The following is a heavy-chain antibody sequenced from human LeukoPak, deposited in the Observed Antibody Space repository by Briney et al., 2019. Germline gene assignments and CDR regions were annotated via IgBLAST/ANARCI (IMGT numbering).Heavy chain of an antibody. J-gene: IGHJ4*02. V-gene: IGHV3-30*03. Sequence: PGGSLRLSCAASGFTFSNYGMHWVRQAPGKGPEWVALISYDGSNKYYADSVKGRFTISRDNSKNTLDLQMNSLRPEDTAVFYCARLGRQGSSWYFPLDYWGQGTLVTVSS. CDR1: GFTFSNYG. CDR2: ISYDGSNK. D-gene: IGHD6-13*01. CDR3: ARLGRQGSSWYFPLDY.